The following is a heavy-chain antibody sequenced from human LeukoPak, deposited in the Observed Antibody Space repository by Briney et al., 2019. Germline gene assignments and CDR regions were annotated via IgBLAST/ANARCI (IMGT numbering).Heavy chain of an antibody. D-gene: IGHD3-22*01. J-gene: IGHJ4*02. V-gene: IGHV3-74*01. CDR2: INTSGIST. CDR3: AREGDSSGYSIDY. Sequence: PAGPLRLSCAASGFTFSSYWMHWVRQAPGKGLVWVSRINTSGISTSYADSVKGRFTISRDNAKNTLYLQMNSLRAEDTAVYYCAREGDSSGYSIDYWGQGTLVTVS. CDR1: GFTFSSYW.